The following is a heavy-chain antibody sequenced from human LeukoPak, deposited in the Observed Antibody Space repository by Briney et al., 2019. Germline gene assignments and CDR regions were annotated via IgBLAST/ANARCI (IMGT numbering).Heavy chain of an antibody. J-gene: IGHJ4*02. V-gene: IGHV3-23*01. D-gene: IGHD7-27*01. CDR3: AITPLSGDLDY. CDR2: ISGSGGST. CDR1: GFNFSSYG. Sequence: GGSLRLSCAASGFNFSSYGMSWVRQAPGKGLEWVSAISGSGGSTYYADSVKGRFTISRDNSKNTLYLQMNSLRAEDTAVYYCAITPLSGDLDYWGQGNLVTVSS.